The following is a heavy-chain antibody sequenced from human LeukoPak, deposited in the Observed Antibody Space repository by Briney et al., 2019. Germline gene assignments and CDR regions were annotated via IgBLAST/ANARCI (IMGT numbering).Heavy chain of an antibody. D-gene: IGHD2-2*01. CDR3: ARDLGFCSSTSCYPWFDP. CDR1: GGSISSYY. Sequence: PSETLSLTCTVSGGSISSYYWSWIRQPAGKGLEWIGYIYYSGSTNYNPSLKSRVTISVDTSKNQFSLKLSSVTAADTAVYYCARDLGFCSSTSCYPWFDPWGQGTLVTVSS. V-gene: IGHV4-59*01. J-gene: IGHJ5*02. CDR2: IYYSGST.